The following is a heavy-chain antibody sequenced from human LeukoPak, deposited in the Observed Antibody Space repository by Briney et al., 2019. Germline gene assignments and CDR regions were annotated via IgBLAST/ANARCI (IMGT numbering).Heavy chain of an antibody. V-gene: IGHV1-2*02. D-gene: IGHD5-18*01. Sequence: ASVKVSCKASGYTFTGYYMHWVRQAPGQGLEWMGWINPNSGGTNYAQKFQGRVTMTRDTSISTAYMELSRLRSDDTAVYYCARDKAMAASFDYWGQGTLVTVSS. CDR1: GYTFTGYY. J-gene: IGHJ4*02. CDR3: ARDKAMAASFDY. CDR2: INPNSGGT.